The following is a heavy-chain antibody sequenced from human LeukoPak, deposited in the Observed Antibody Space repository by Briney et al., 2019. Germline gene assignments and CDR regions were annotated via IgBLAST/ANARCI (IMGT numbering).Heavy chain of an antibody. CDR2: INPNSGAT. Sequence: GASVKVSCKASGYTFTGYYIHWVLQAPGQGLEWMGWINPNSGATNYAQKFQGRVTMTRDTSISTAYMELTRLISDDTAVYYCARGEVATIPHFDYWGQGTLVTVSS. CDR3: ARGEVATIPHFDY. J-gene: IGHJ4*02. V-gene: IGHV1-2*02. CDR1: GYTFTGYY. D-gene: IGHD5-12*01.